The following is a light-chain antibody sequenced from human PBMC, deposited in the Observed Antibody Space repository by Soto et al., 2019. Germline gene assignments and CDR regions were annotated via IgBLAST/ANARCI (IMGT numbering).Light chain of an antibody. CDR1: QSVSSN. V-gene: IGKV3-15*01. J-gene: IGKJ1*01. CDR2: DAS. CDR3: QQYDNWVWT. Sequence: ETVMTQSPATLSVSPGERATLSCRASQSVSSNLAWYQQKPGQPPRLLIYDASTRATGAPARFSGSGSGTEFTLTISSLQSEDFAVYYCQQYDNWVWTFGQGTKVEIK.